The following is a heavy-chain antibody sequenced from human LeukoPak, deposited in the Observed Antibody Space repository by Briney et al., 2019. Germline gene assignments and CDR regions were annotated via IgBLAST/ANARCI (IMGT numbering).Heavy chain of an antibody. Sequence: PGGSLRLSCAASGFTFSSYAMHWVRQAPGKGLEWVAVISYDGSNKYYADSVKGRFTISRDNSKNTLYLQMNSLRAEDTAVYYCARDLEWELTGLRYYYMDVWGKGTTVTVSS. D-gene: IGHD1-26*01. J-gene: IGHJ6*03. CDR2: ISYDGSNK. CDR1: GFTFSSYA. V-gene: IGHV3-30*04. CDR3: ARDLEWELTGLRYYYMDV.